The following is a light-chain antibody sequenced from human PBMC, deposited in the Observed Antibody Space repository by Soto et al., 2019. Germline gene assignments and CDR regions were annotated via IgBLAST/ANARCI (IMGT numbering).Light chain of an antibody. V-gene: IGLV1-44*01. CDR2: SNN. CDR3: ASWDDSLNGFYV. Sequence: QSVLTQPPSASGTPGQRVTISCSGSSSNIGSNTVNWYQQLPGTAPKLLIYSNNQRPSGVPDRFSGSKSGTSASLAISGLQSDDEADYYCASWDDSLNGFYVFGTRTKLTVL. J-gene: IGLJ1*01. CDR1: SSNIGSNT.